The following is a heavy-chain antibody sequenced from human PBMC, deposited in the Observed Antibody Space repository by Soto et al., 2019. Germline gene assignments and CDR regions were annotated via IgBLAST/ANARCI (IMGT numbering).Heavy chain of an antibody. CDR1: GASMRNYY. Sequence: NPSETLSLTCTVSGASMRNYYWSWIRQPAGKGLEWIGRIFGSGETYYNPPLKSRVFLSIDLSRSQFSLELTSVTAADTAVYFCVREGDYSDNNGYPLFDYWGQGTLVTVSS. J-gene: IGHJ4*02. CDR3: VREGDYSDNNGYPLFDY. CDR2: IFGSGET. V-gene: IGHV4-4*07. D-gene: IGHD3-22*01.